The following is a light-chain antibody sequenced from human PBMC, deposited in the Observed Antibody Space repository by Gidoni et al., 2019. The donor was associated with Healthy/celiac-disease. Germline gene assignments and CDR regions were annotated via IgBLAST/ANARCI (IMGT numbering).Light chain of an antibody. CDR2: AAS. Sequence: VIWMTQSPSLLSASTGDRVTISCLMSQGISSYLAWYQQKPGKAPELLIYAASTLQSGVPSRFSGSGSGTDFTLTISCLQSDDFATYYCQQYYSFPYTFXXXTKLEIK. J-gene: IGKJ2*01. V-gene: IGKV1D-8*01. CDR3: QQYYSFPYT. CDR1: QGISSY.